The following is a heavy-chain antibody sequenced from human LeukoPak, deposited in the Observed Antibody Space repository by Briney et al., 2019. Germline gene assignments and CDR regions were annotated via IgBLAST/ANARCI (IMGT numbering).Heavy chain of an antibody. Sequence: SETLSLTCTVSGGSISSYYWSWIRQPPGKGLEWIGYIYYSGSTNYNPSLKSRVTISVDTSKNQFSLKLSSVTAADTAVYYCARSSAPYSGYDYFDYWGQGTLVTVSS. J-gene: IGHJ4*02. CDR2: IYYSGST. V-gene: IGHV4-59*12. CDR1: GGSISSYY. D-gene: IGHD5-12*01. CDR3: ARSSAPYSGYDYFDY.